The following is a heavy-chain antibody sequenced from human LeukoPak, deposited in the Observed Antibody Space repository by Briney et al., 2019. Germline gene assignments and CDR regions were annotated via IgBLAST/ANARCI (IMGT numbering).Heavy chain of an antibody. Sequence: GESLKISCKGSGYSINNYWIGWVRQMSGKGLEWMGIIYPADSDIRYSPSFQGQVTISADKSISTAYLQWSSLEASDTAMYYCARQEYCSGGSCYTWFDPWGQGTLVIVSS. V-gene: IGHV5-51*01. J-gene: IGHJ5*02. CDR1: GYSINNYW. D-gene: IGHD2-15*01. CDR2: IYPADSDI. CDR3: ARQEYCSGGSCYTWFDP.